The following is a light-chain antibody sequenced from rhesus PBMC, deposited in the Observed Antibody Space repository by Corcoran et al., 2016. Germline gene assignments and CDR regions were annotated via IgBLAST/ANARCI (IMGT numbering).Light chain of an antibody. CDR1: QGISDY. V-gene: IGKV1-36*02. CDR3: LQGYSTPLT. CDR2: AAS. Sequence: DIQMTQSPSSLSASVGDRVTITCRASQGISDYVSWYQQKPGKAPKRRIYAASSLESGVPSRFSGIGSGTDFTLTFSILQPEDFAAYYFLQGYSTPLTFGGGTKVELK. J-gene: IGKJ4*01.